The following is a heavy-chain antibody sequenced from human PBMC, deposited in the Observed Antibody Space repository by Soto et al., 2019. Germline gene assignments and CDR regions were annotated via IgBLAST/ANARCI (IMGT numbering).Heavy chain of an antibody. CDR1: GGSISSYY. J-gene: IGHJ6*04. Sequence: SETPSLTCTVSGGSISSYYWSWIRQPPGKGLEWIGYIYYSGSTNYNPSLKSRVTISVDTSKNQFSLKLSSVTAADTAVYYCARHLYYYGSGRRTAGLDVWGKGTTVTVSS. CDR3: ARHLYYYGSGRRTAGLDV. CDR2: IYYSGST. D-gene: IGHD3-10*01. V-gene: IGHV4-59*08.